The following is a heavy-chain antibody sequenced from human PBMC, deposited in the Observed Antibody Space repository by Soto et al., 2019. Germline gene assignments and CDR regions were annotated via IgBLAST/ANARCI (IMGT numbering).Heavy chain of an antibody. CDR1: GASISGYH. J-gene: IGHJ4*02. CDR3: ARAFATDWYTYYFDY. Sequence: SETLSLTCTVSGASISGYHWSWLRQFPGKGLECLGYISYSGATNYNPSLKSRVTMSVDTSKNQFSLQLNSVTAADTAVYYCARAFATDWYTYYFDYWGQGPLVT. CDR2: ISYSGAT. D-gene: IGHD3-9*01. V-gene: IGHV4-59*08.